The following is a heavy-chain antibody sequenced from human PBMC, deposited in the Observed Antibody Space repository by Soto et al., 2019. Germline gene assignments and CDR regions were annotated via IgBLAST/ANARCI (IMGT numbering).Heavy chain of an antibody. D-gene: IGHD2-2*01. CDR3: ARGRGIVVVPAAISSIDY. CDR1: GGTFSSYA. J-gene: IGHJ4*02. CDR2: IIPIFGTA. Sequence: SVKVSFKASGGTFSSYAISWVRQAPVQGLEWMGGIIPIFGTANYAQKFQGRVTITADESTSTAYMELSSLRSEDTAVYYCARGRGIVVVPAAISSIDYWGQGTLVTVSS. V-gene: IGHV1-69*13.